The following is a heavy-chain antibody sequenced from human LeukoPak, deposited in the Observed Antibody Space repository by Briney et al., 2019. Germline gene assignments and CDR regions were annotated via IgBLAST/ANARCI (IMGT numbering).Heavy chain of an antibody. CDR3: ARILFGSTSPTRYYYYMDV. V-gene: IGHV4-4*07. Sequence: SETLSLTCTVSGGSISGYYWSWIRQPAGKGLEWIGRIYTSGSTNYNPSLKSRVTTSLDKSKNQFSLTLSSVTAADTAVYYCARILFGSTSPTRYYYYMDVWGKGATVTVSS. CDR2: IYTSGST. J-gene: IGHJ6*03. CDR1: GGSISGYY. D-gene: IGHD2-2*01.